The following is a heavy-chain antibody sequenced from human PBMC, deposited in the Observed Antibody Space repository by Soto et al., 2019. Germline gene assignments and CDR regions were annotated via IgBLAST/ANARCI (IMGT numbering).Heavy chain of an antibody. J-gene: IGHJ6*03. CDR2: IYYSGST. CDR3: ARSAPMYYVFWCGFQVNGSYYYYIDV. CDR1: GGSISSSSYY. V-gene: IGHV4-39*01. Sequence: PSETLSLTCTVSGGSISSSSYYWGWIRQPPGKGLEWIGSIYYSGSTYYNPSLKSRVTISVDTSKNQFSLKLSSVSAADTAVYYCARSAPMYYVFWCGFQVNGSYYYYIDVWGKGTSVTVSS. D-gene: IGHD3-3*01.